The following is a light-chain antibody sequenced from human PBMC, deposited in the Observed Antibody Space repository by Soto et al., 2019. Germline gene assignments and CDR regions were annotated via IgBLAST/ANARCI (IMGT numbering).Light chain of an antibody. J-gene: IGLJ2*01. CDR3: CSYAGSSPC. Sequence: QSALTQPASVSGSPGQSITISCTGTSSDVGSYNVVSWYQQHPGKAPKLMISEDSKRPSGVSNRFSGSKSVNTASLTISGLQAEDEADYYCCSYAGSSPCFVGGTKLTVL. V-gene: IGLV2-23*01. CDR2: EDS. CDR1: SSDVGSYNV.